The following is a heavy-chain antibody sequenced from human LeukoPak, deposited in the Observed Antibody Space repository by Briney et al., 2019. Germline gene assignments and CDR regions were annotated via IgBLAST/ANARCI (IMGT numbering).Heavy chain of an antibody. Sequence: GGSLRLSCAASGFTFSSYAMSWVRQAPWKWLEWVSAISGSGGSTYYADSVKGRFTISRDNSKNTLYLQMNSLRAEDTAVYYCAKGSGYSYGYDDYWGQGTLVTVSS. CDR3: AKGSGYSYGYDDY. D-gene: IGHD5-18*01. V-gene: IGHV3-23*01. CDR2: ISGSGGST. CDR1: GFTFSSYA. J-gene: IGHJ4*02.